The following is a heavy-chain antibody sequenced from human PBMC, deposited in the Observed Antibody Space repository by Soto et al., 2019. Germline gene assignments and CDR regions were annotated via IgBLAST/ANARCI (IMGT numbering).Heavy chain of an antibody. Sequence: EVQLVESGGGLVQPGGSLRLSCAASGFTFSSYWMHWVRQAPGKGLVWVSRINSAGSSTTYADSVKGRFTISRDNAKNTLYLQMNSLRAEDTAVYYCARDQSVAGPTTWSDPWGQGTLVTVSS. CDR2: INSAGSST. D-gene: IGHD6-19*01. J-gene: IGHJ5*02. CDR1: GFTFSSYW. CDR3: ARDQSVAGPTTWSDP. V-gene: IGHV3-74*01.